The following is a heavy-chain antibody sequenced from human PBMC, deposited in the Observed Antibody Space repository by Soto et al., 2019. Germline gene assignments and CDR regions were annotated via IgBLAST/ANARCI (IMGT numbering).Heavy chain of an antibody. D-gene: IGHD2-15*01. V-gene: IGHV4-59*08. CDR2: IYYSGST. CDR1: GGSISSYY. Sequence: SETLSLTRTVSGGSISSYYWSWIRQPPGKGLEWIGYIYYSGSTNYNPSLKSRVTISVDTSKNQFSLKLSSVTAADTAVYYCAGQGDIVVVVAPDAFDIWGQGTMVTVSS. J-gene: IGHJ3*02. CDR3: AGQGDIVVVVAPDAFDI.